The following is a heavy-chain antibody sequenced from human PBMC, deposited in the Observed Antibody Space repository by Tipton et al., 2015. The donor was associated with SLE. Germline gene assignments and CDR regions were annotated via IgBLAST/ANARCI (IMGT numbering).Heavy chain of an antibody. CDR3: AGHGAIAAAGYYYYYGMDV. CDR2: INHSGST. Sequence: TLSLTCTVSGGSISSSSYYWGWIRQPPGKGLEWIGEINHSGSTNYNPSLKSRVTISVDTSKNQFSLKLSSVTAADTAVYYLAGHGAIAAAGYYYYYGMDVWGQGTTVTVSS. V-gene: IGHV4-39*01. J-gene: IGHJ6*02. CDR1: GGSISSSSYY. D-gene: IGHD6-13*01.